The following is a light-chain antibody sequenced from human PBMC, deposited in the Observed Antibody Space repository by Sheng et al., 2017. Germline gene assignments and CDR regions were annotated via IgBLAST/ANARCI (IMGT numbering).Light chain of an antibody. Sequence: EIVMTQSPATLSVSPGERATLSCRVSQSVSSNLAWYHQKPGQAPRLLIYGASVRATGTPARFSGSGSGTEFTLTVSVLQSEDFAVYYCQQYDAWPRTFGQGTKVEIE. CDR1: QSVSSN. V-gene: IGKV3D-15*03. CDR3: QQYDAWPRT. J-gene: IGKJ1*01. CDR2: GAS.